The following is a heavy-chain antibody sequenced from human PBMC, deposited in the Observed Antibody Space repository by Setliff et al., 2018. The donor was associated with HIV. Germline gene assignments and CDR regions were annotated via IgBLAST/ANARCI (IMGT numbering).Heavy chain of an antibody. CDR1: GGSISSYY. CDR2: IYYSGST. Sequence: SETLSLTCTVSGGSISSYYWSWIRQPPGKGLEWIGYIYYSGSTNYNPSLKSRVTISVDTSKNQFSLKLSSVTAADTAVYYCARTGAPPKRGGDRRLGYYYYMDVWGKGTTVTVSS. D-gene: IGHD7-27*01. CDR3: ARTGAPPKRGGDRRLGYYYYMDV. V-gene: IGHV4-59*01. J-gene: IGHJ6*03.